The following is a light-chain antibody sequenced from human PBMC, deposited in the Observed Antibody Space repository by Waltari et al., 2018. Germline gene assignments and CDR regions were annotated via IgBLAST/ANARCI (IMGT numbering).Light chain of an antibody. CDR2: YAS. Sequence: CRASRGIKNYLDWFLQKPGEAPKSLMYYASRLQSGVPSRFSGSGSGTDFTLTISSLQPEDFGNYYCQQYSSNPITFGQGSRLEIK. CDR1: RGIKNY. CDR3: QQYSSNPIT. J-gene: IGKJ5*01. V-gene: IGKV1-16*01.